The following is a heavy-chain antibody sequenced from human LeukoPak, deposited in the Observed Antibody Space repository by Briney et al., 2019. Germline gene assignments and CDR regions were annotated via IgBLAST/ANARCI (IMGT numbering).Heavy chain of an antibody. CDR2: ISYDGSNK. CDR3: ARDTPWLGN. CDR1: GFTFSSYA. J-gene: IGHJ4*02. D-gene: IGHD6-19*01. V-gene: IGHV3-30-3*01. Sequence: PGGSLRLSCAASGFTFSSYAMHWVRQAPGKGLEWVAVISYDGSNKYYADSVKGRFTISRDNSKNTLYLQMNSLRAEDTAVCYCARDTPWLGNWGQGTLVTVSS.